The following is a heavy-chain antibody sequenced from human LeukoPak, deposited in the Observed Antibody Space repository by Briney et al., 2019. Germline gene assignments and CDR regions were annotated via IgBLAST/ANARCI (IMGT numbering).Heavy chain of an antibody. CDR3: ARGPSDYGDYMANWFDP. CDR1: GYTFTSYY. Sequence: GASVKVSCKASGYTFTSYYIHLVRQAPGQGFEWMAIINPSDGSTTNSQKFQGRVTMTRDTSTSTVYMELSSLRSEDTAVYYCARGPSDYGDYMANWFDPWGQGTLVTVSS. V-gene: IGHV1-46*01. CDR2: INPSDGST. J-gene: IGHJ5*02. D-gene: IGHD4-17*01.